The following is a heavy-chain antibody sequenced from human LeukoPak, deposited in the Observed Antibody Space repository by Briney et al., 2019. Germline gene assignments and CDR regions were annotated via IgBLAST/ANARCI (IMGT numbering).Heavy chain of an antibody. V-gene: IGHV4-61*02. CDR2: IYTSGST. D-gene: IGHD3-10*01. CDR3: ARDREGRLWFGEYPYYFDY. J-gene: IGHJ4*02. CDR1: GGSISSGSYY. Sequence: PSQTLSLTCTVSGGSISSGSYYWSWIRQPAGKGLEWIGRIYTSGSTNYNPSLKSRVTMSVDTSKNQFSLKLSSVTAADTAVYYCARDREGRLWFGEYPYYFDYWGQGTLVTVSS.